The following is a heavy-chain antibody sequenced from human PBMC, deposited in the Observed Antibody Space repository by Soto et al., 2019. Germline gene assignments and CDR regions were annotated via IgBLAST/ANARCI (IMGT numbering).Heavy chain of an antibody. V-gene: IGHV1-69*13. J-gene: IGHJ4*02. D-gene: IGHD3-10*01. CDR2: IIPIFGTA. CDR3: ATNYYGSGSYSDY. Sequence: SVKVSCKASGGPFSSYAISWVRQAPGQGLEWMGGIIPIFGTANYAQKFQGRVTITADESTSTAYMELSSLRSEDTAVYYCATNYYGSGSYSDYWGQGSLVTVSS. CDR1: GGPFSSYA.